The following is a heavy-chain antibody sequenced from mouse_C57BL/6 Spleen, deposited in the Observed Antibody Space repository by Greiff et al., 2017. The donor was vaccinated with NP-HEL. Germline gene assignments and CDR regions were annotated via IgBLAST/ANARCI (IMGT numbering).Heavy chain of an antibody. CDR3: ARGDSSGYRVAY. J-gene: IGHJ3*01. CDR1: GYAFSSSW. Sequence: QVQLQQSGPELVKPGASVKISCKASGYAFSSSWMNWVKQRPGTGLEWIGRIYPGDGDTNYNGKFKGKATLTADKSSSPAYMQLSSLTSEDSAVYFCARGDSSGYRVAYWGQGTLVTVSA. V-gene: IGHV1-82*01. D-gene: IGHD3-2*02. CDR2: IYPGDGDT.